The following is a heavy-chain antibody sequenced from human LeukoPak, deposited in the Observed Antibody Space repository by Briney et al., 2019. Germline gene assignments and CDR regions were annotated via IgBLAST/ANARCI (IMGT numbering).Heavy chain of an antibody. J-gene: IGHJ6*02. CDR1: GFTFSNFW. Sequence: GGSLRLSCAASGFTFSNFWMTWVRQAPGKGLEWVANIKQDGSEKYYVDSVKGRLTISRDNGKNSLYLQMNSLRAEDTAVYYCAREGVSSRYGYYYAMDVWGQGTTVTVSS. CDR2: IKQDGSEK. D-gene: IGHD6-13*01. CDR3: AREGVSSRYGYYYAMDV. V-gene: IGHV3-7*01.